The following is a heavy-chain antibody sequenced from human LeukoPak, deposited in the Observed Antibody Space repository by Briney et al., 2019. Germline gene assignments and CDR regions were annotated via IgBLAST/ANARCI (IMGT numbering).Heavy chain of an antibody. D-gene: IGHD1-26*01. CDR2: IYYSGST. J-gene: IGHJ3*02. CDR1: GYSISSSNW. CDR3: ARTRYSGSYRSAFDI. V-gene: IGHV4-28*01. Sequence: KPSETLSLTCAVSGYSISSSNWWGWIRRPPGQGLEWIGYIYYSGSTYYNPSLKSRVTMSVDTSKNQFSLKLSSVTAVDTAVYYCARTRYSGSYRSAFDIWGQGTMVTVSS.